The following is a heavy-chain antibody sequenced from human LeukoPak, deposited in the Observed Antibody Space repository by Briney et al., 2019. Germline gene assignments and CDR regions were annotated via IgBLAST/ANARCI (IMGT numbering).Heavy chain of an antibody. CDR1: GFTFSSYD. V-gene: IGHV3-30*02. Sequence: TGGSLRLSCAASGFTFSSYDMHWVRQAPGKGLEWVAFIRYDGSNKYYADSVKGRFTISRDNSKNTLYLQMNSLRAEDTAVYYCAKDRWSAFDIWGQGTMVTVSS. CDR2: IRYDGSNK. J-gene: IGHJ3*02. CDR3: AKDRWSAFDI. D-gene: IGHD2-15*01.